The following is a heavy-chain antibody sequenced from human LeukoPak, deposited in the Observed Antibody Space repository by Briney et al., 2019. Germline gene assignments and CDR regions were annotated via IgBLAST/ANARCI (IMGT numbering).Heavy chain of an antibody. CDR3: ARGYSSSWYEDWFDP. D-gene: IGHD6-13*01. Sequence: GGSLRLSWAASGFTFSSYSMNWVRQAPGKGLEWVSSISSSSSYIYYADSVKGRFTISRDNAKNSLYLQMNSLRAEDTAVYYCARGYSSSWYEDWFDPWGQGTLVTVSS. V-gene: IGHV3-21*01. CDR1: GFTFSSYS. J-gene: IGHJ5*02. CDR2: ISSSSSYI.